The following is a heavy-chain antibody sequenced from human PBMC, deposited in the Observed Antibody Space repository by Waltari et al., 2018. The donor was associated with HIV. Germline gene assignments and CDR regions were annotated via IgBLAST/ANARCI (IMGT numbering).Heavy chain of an antibody. D-gene: IGHD3-3*01. CDR3: VRENDFGTIFFNYYYAMDV. V-gene: IGHV3-7*01. J-gene: IGHJ6*02. CDR2: IKDDGNEK. Sequence: MQLVESGGGLVQRGGSLRLSCTASGFTFTSHWMSWVRQAPGKGLGWGANIKDDGNEKYYVNSVRGRFTISRDNANNSLYLEMNRLRDEDTAVYYCVRENDFGTIFFNYYYAMDVWGQGTSVTVSS. CDR1: GFTFTSHW.